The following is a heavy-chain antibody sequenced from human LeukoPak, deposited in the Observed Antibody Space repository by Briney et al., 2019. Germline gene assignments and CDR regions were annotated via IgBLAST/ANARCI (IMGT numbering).Heavy chain of an antibody. V-gene: IGHV3-23*01. D-gene: IGHD3-3*02. J-gene: IGHJ2*01. Sequence: PGGSLRLSCAASGFTFSSYTMSWVRQAPGKGLEWVSTITTSDGNTYYADSVKGRFTVSRDNSKNTLFLQMNSLRAEDTAVYYCARDSTGYWYFDLWGRGTLVSVSS. CDR3: ARDSTGYWYFDL. CDR1: GFTFSSYT. CDR2: ITTSDGNT.